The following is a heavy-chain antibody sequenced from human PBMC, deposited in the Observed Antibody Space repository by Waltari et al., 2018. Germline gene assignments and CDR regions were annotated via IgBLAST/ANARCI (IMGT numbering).Heavy chain of an antibody. CDR1: GGSISSYY. V-gene: IGHV4-59*01. CDR2: SHYRGTT. D-gene: IGHD6-13*01. J-gene: IGHJ5*02. Sequence: QVQLPESGPGLVKPSETLSLTCTVSGGSISSYYCSWIRPPPRKGLEWIGSSHYRGTTNSNPSHKSRVTISVDTSKNQFSLKLSSVTAADTAVYYCAKSPIAAAGLSWFDPGVQGTLVTVSS. CDR3: AKSPIAAAGLSWFDP.